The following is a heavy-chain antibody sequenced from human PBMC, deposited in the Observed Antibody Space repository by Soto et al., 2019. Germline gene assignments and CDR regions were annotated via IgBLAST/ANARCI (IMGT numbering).Heavy chain of an antibody. J-gene: IGHJ6*02. V-gene: IGHV3-21*01. CDR3: ARDLVIGISGYYGMDV. CDR1: GFTFSSYS. D-gene: IGHD3-9*01. CDR2: ISSSSSYI. Sequence: GSLRLSCAASGFTFSSYSMNWVRQAPGKGLEWVSSISSSSSYIYYADSVKGRFTISRDNAKNSLYLQMNSLRAEDTAVYYCARDLVIGISGYYGMDVWGQGTTVTVSS.